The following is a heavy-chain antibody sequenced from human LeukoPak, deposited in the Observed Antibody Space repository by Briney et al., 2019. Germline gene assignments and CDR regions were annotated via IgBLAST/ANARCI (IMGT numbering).Heavy chain of an antibody. V-gene: IGHV1-2*02. CDR1: GYTFTGYY. J-gene: IGHJ3*02. Sequence: ASVKVSCKASGYTFTGYYMHWVRQAPGQGLEWMGWINPNSGGTNYAQKFQGRVTMTRDTSISTAYMELSRLRSDDTAVYYCARDHLGYCSSTSCYRDAFDIWGQGTVVTVSS. D-gene: IGHD2-2*01. CDR2: INPNSGGT. CDR3: ARDHLGYCSSTSCYRDAFDI.